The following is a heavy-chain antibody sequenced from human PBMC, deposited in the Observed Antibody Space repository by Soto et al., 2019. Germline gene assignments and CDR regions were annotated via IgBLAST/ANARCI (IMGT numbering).Heavy chain of an antibody. V-gene: IGHV3-23*01. D-gene: IGHD2-21*02. Sequence: VQLLESGGGLVQPGGSLRLSCAASGFTFSSYAMSWVRQAPGKGLEWVSAISGSGGSTYYADSVKGRFTISRDNSKNTLYLQMNSLRAEDTAVYYCASHHIVVVTAILDWGQGTLVTVSS. CDR1: GFTFSSYA. J-gene: IGHJ4*02. CDR3: ASHHIVVVTAILD. CDR2: ISGSGGST.